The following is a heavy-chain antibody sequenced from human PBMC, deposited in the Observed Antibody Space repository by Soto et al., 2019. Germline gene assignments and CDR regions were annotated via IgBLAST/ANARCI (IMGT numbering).Heavy chain of an antibody. CDR2: IIPIFGTA. Sequence: SVKVSCKASGGTFSSYAISWVRQAPGQGLEWMGGIIPIFGTANYAQKFQGRVTITADESTSTAYMELSSLRSEDTAVYYCARAAALIPDVDIARAPYAFDIWGQGTMVTLS. CDR1: GGTFSSYA. D-gene: IGHD5-18*01. V-gene: IGHV1-69*13. J-gene: IGHJ3*02. CDR3: ARAAALIPDVDIARAPYAFDI.